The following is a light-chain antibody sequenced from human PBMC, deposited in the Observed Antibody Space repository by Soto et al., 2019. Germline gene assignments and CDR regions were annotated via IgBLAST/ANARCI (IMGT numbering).Light chain of an antibody. V-gene: IGKV3-20*01. Sequence: EIVLTQSPGTLSLSPGERATLSCRASQSVASNLLVWYQQKPGQAPRLLIYAASSRATDIPDRFSGSGSGADFTLTISRLEPEDFAVYYCQQYGSSPLTFGGGTKVDIK. CDR2: AAS. CDR1: QSVASNL. J-gene: IGKJ4*01. CDR3: QQYGSSPLT.